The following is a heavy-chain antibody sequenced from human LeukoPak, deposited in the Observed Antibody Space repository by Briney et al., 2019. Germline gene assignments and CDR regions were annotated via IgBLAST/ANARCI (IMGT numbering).Heavy chain of an antibody. D-gene: IGHD4-17*01. V-gene: IGHV4-59*01. Sequence: SETLSLTCTVSGGAITGYYWSWIRQPPGKGLEWIGYIYYSGSTYYNPSLKSRVTMSVDTSKKQFSLKLSSVTAADTAVYYCARGRPPHDYGTLFDYWGQGTLVTVSS. CDR3: ARGRPPHDYGTLFDY. CDR1: GGAITGYY. CDR2: IYYSGST. J-gene: IGHJ4*02.